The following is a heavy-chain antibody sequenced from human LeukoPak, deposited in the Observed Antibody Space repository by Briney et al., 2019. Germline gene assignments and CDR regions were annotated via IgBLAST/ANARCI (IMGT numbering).Heavy chain of an antibody. V-gene: IGHV3-23*01. CDR1: GFTFSGFA. J-gene: IGHJ4*02. CDR2: IGSDSKT. CDR3: AKDRVEGKQWLAQFDY. Sequence: GGSLRLSCAASGFTFSGFAMTWVRQAPGKGLEWVSSIGSDSKTHYSESVKGRFAISRDNSKSTLYLQMNSLRAEDAAVYYCAKDRVEGKQWLAQFDYWGQGTLVTVSS. D-gene: IGHD6-19*01.